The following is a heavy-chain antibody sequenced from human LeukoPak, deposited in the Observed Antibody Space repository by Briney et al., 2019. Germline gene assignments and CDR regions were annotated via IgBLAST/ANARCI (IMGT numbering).Heavy chain of an antibody. D-gene: IGHD1-26*01. CDR1: GYTFTSNY. CDR3: ARWELGTNDAFDI. J-gene: IGHJ3*02. V-gene: IGHV1-46*01. CDR2: ISPSGGST. Sequence: ASVKVSCKAFGYTFTSNYMHWVRQAPGQGPEWMGVISPSGGSTTYAQKFQGRVTLTRDMSTSTDYLELSSLRSEDTAVYYCARWELGTNDAFDIWGQGTMVTVSS.